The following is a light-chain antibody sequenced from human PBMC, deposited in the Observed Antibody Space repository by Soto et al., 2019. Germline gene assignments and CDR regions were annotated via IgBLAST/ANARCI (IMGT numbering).Light chain of an antibody. CDR2: GAS. Sequence: EIVLTQSPGTLSLSPGERATVSCRASQCVSSTYLAWYQQKPGQAPRLLIYGASSRATGIPDRISGSGSGTDFTLTISRLEPEDFAVYYCQHYGSLVLTFGGGTKVEIK. CDR1: QCVSSTY. CDR3: QHYGSLVLT. V-gene: IGKV3-20*01. J-gene: IGKJ4*01.